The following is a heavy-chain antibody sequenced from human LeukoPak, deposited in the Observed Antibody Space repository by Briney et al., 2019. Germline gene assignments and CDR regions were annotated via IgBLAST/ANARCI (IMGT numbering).Heavy chain of an antibody. CDR3: ARVLHYDSSGYYYYYYYYMDV. CDR1: GYTFTGYY. J-gene: IGHJ6*03. V-gene: IGHV1-2*02. CDR2: INPNSGGT. D-gene: IGHD3-22*01. Sequence: ASVKVSCKASGYTFTGYYMHWVRQAPGQGLEWMGWINPNSGGTNYAQKFQGRVTMTRDTSISTAYMELSSLRSEDTAVYYCARVLHYDSSGYYYYYYYYMDVWGKGTTVTVSS.